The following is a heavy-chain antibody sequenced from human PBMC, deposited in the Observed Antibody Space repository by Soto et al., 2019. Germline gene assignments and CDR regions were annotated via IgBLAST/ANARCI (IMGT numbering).Heavy chain of an antibody. J-gene: IGHJ4*02. CDR3: AKSGLITMVRGVIITDLLFDY. CDR1: GFSLSTSGVG. V-gene: IGHV2-5*02. CDR2: IYWDDDK. D-gene: IGHD3-10*01. Sequence: SGPTLVNPTQTLTLTCTFSGFSLSTSGVGVGWIRQPPGKALEWLALIYWDDDKRYSPSLKSRLTITKDTSKNQVVLTMPNMDPVDTATYYCAKSGLITMVRGVIITDLLFDYWGQGTLVTVSS.